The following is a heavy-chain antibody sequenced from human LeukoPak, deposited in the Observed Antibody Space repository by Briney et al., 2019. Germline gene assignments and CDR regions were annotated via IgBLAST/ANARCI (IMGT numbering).Heavy chain of an antibody. CDR3: AKDRGYSGYDVVAY. J-gene: IGHJ4*02. CDR2: LSGSGDNT. CDR1: GFSFSSYA. V-gene: IGHV3-23*01. D-gene: IGHD5-12*01. Sequence: GGSLRLSCTASGFSFSSYAVSWVRQAPGKGLEWVSTLSGSGDNTYYADSVKGRFTISRDNSKNTVYLQMNSLRAEDTAVYYCAKDRGYSGYDVVAYWGQGTLVTVSS.